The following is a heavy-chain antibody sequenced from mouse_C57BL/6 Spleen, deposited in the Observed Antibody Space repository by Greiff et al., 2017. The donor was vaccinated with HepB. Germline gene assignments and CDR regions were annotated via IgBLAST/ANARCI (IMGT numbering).Heavy chain of an antibody. Sequence: VQLVESGPELVKPGASVKISCKATGYAFSSSWMNWVKQRPGKGLEWIGRIYPGDGDTNYNGKFKGKATLTADKSSSTAYMHLSSLTSEDSAVYFCARDYYGSSSFAYWGQGTLVTVSA. CDR2: IYPGDGDT. CDR3: ARDYYGSSSFAY. J-gene: IGHJ3*01. V-gene: IGHV1-82*01. D-gene: IGHD1-1*01. CDR1: GYAFSSSW.